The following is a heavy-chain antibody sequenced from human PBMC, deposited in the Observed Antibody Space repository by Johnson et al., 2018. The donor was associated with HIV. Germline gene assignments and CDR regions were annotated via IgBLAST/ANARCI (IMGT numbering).Heavy chain of an antibody. D-gene: IGHD6-13*01. Sequence: VQLVESGGTVVQPGGSLRLSCETSGFPYSSFAMSWVRQAPGKGLEWVSVIYSGGSTYYADSVKGRFTISRDNSKNTLYLQMNSLRAEDTAVYYCASSFYQQLRAFDIWCQGTMVTVSS. CDR3: ASSFYQQLRAFDI. CDR2: IYSGGST. V-gene: IGHV3-53*01. CDR1: GFPYSSFA. J-gene: IGHJ3*02.